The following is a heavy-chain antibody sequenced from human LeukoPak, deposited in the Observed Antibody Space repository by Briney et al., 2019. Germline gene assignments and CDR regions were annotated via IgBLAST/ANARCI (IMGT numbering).Heavy chain of an antibody. CDR3: VSGSDTSGYYFY. V-gene: IGHV3-33*08. CDR1: GFSVSSNY. J-gene: IGHJ4*02. D-gene: IGHD3-22*01. CDR2: IWSDGSEK. Sequence: GGSLRLSCAASGFSVSSNYMNWVRQAPGKGLEWVAVIWSDGSEKRYADSVKGRFTISRDNSKSTLYLQMNSLRAEDTAVYYCVSGSDTSGYYFYWGQGTLVTVSS.